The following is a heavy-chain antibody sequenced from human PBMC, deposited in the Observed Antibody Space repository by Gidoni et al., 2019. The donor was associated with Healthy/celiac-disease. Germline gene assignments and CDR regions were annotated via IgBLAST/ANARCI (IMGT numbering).Heavy chain of an antibody. CDR1: GFTLRRYS. V-gene: IGHV3-21*01. CDR3: ASARGAFDI. D-gene: IGHD3-10*01. CDR2: ISSSNSSI. J-gene: IGHJ3*02. Sequence: EVQLVGSGGGRVKPGGSLGLSWAASGFTLRRYSRNWGRQAPGQGLEWVSSISSSNSSIYYADSVTGPFTISRDNAKHSLYLQMTSLRAEDTAVYYCASARGAFDIWGQGTMVTVSS.